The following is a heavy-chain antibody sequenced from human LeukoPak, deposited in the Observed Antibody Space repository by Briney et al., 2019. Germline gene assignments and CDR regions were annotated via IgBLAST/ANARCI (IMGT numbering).Heavy chain of an antibody. CDR1: GFTFSDYY. CDR3: TGYCSGGSCFTAGY. D-gene: IGHD2-15*01. J-gene: IGHJ4*02. CDR2: ISSSGSTI. Sequence: GGSLRLSCAASGFTFSDYYMSWIRQAPGKGLEWVSYISSSGSTIYYADSVKGRFTISRDNAKNSMYLQMNSLRAEDTAVYYCTGYCSGGSCFTAGYWGQGTLVTVSS. V-gene: IGHV3-11*01.